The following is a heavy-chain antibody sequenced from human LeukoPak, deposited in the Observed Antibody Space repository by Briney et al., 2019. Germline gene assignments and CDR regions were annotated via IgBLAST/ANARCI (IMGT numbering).Heavy chain of an antibody. CDR1: GFTFSSYA. CDR3: ARGYSSSSVARVETVDY. CDR2: IGGSGGST. Sequence: GGSLRLSCAASGFTFSSYAMSWVRQAPGKGLEWVSAIGGSGGSTYYADSVKGRFTISRDNSKNTLYLQMNSLRAEDTAVYYCARGYSSSSVARVETVDYWGQGTLVTVSS. V-gene: IGHV3-23*01. D-gene: IGHD6-6*01. J-gene: IGHJ4*02.